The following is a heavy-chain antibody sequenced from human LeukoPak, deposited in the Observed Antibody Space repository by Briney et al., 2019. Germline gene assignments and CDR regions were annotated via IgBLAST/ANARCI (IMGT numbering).Heavy chain of an antibody. Sequence: GGTLRLSCAASGFTFSNYGIAWVRQASGKGLEWGSTITGSGSKTYYADSVKGRFTISRDNSKHTLSLQMNSLRAEDTAVYYCAKTDYGGNSWTVYFDLWGRGTLVTVSS. V-gene: IGHV3-23*01. J-gene: IGHJ2*01. D-gene: IGHD4-23*01. CDR3: AKTDYGGNSWTVYFDL. CDR1: GFTFSNYG. CDR2: ITGSGSKT.